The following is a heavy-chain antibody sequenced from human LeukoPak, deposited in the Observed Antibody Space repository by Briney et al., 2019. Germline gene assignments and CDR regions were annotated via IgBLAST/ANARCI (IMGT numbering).Heavy chain of an antibody. CDR1: GFSFNNFA. CDR3: ASQGGYYYDTSSDY. CDR2: VNRGGDT. D-gene: IGHD3-22*01. J-gene: IGHJ4*02. Sequence: GGSLRLSCVASGFSFNNFAMSWVRQAPGKGLEWVSGVNRGGDTYYADSVKGRFTISRDNAKNSLYLQMNSLRAEDTAVYYCASQGGYYYDTSSDYWGQGTLVTVSS. V-gene: IGHV3-23*01.